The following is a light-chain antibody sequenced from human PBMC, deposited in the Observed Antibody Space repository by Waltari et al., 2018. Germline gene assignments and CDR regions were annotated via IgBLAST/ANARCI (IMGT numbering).Light chain of an antibody. CDR3: ASYTSSSNYV. CDR1: RSDVGGDDF. Sequence: HSALTQPASVSGSPGQSITISCTGTRSDVGGDDFVSWYQQHPGKAPNLIIFDVAERPSGISARFSGSKSGNTASLTISGLQSDDEADYYCASYTSSSNYVFGSGTTVTV. V-gene: IGLV2-14*03. J-gene: IGLJ1*01. CDR2: DVA.